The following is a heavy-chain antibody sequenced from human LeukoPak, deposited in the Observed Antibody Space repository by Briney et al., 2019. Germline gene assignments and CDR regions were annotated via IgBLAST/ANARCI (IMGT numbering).Heavy chain of an antibody. CDR3: ARDREYSYGYYYYYYGMDV. V-gene: IGHV4-59*01. CDR1: GGSISSYY. J-gene: IGHJ6*02. CDR2: IYYSGST. Sequence: PSETLSFTCTVSGGSISSYYWSWIRQPPGKGLEWIGYIYYSGSTNYNPSLKSRVTISVDTSKNQFSLKLSSVTAADTAVYYCARDREYSYGYYYYYYGMDVWGQGTTVTVSS. D-gene: IGHD5-18*01.